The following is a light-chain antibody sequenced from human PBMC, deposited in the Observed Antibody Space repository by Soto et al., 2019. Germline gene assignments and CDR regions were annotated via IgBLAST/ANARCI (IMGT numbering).Light chain of an antibody. CDR3: SSYTSSSTLGV. Sequence: QSVLTQPASVSGSPRQSITISCTGTSSDVGGYNYVSWYQQHPGKAPKLMIYDVSNRPSGVSNRFSGSKSGNTASLTISGLQAEDEADYYCSSYTSSSTLGVFGTGTQLTVL. J-gene: IGLJ1*01. CDR1: SSDVGGYNY. V-gene: IGLV2-14*01. CDR2: DVS.